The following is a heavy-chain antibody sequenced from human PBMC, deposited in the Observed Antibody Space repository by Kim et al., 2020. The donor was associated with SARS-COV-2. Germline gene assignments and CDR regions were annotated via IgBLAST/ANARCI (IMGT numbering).Heavy chain of an antibody. CDR3: ARGGFGFWKLFDAFDI. V-gene: IGHV1-3*01. Sequence: ASVKVSCKASGYTFTSYAMHWVRQAPGQRLEWMGWINAGNGNTKYSQKFQGRVTITRDTSASTAYMELSSLRSEDTAVYYCARGGFGFWKLFDAFDIWGQGTMVTVSS. CDR1: GYTFTSYA. J-gene: IGHJ3*02. CDR2: INAGNGNT. D-gene: IGHD3-3*01.